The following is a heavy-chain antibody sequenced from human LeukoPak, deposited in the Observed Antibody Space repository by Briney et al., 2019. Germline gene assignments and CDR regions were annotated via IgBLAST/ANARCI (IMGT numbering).Heavy chain of an antibody. J-gene: IGHJ4*02. Sequence: SQTLSLTCTVSGGSISSGSYYWSWIRQPAGKGLEWIGRIYTSGSTNYNPSLKSRVTMSVDTSKNQFSLKLSSVTAADTAVYYCASEVEQLGPYFAYWGQGTLVTVSS. V-gene: IGHV4-61*02. CDR2: IYTSGST. D-gene: IGHD6-13*01. CDR3: ASEVEQLGPYFAY. CDR1: GGSISSGSYY.